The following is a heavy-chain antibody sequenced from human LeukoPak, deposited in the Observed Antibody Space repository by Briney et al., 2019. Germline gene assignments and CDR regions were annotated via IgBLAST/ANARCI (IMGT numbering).Heavy chain of an antibody. D-gene: IGHD6-13*01. J-gene: IGHJ6*03. Sequence: ASVKVSCKASGYTFTSYYMHWVRQPPAQGLEWMELINPSDGSTSYAQKLQGRVTMTRDMSTSTVYLELSSLRSEDTAVYYCARGVFQQLADYYYYCMDVWGKGTTVTISS. CDR3: ARGVFQQLADYYYYCMDV. CDR1: GYTFTSYY. V-gene: IGHV1-46*01. CDR2: INPSDGST.